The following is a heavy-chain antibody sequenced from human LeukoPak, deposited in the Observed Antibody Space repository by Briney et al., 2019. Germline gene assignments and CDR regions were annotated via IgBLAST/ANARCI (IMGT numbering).Heavy chain of an antibody. V-gene: IGHV3-74*01. J-gene: IGHJ4*02. Sequence: GGPLRHLCATLGLTLSSKGMQWIREAPGEGLIWVSRINPDGSHTTYADAVEGRFTISRDNAKNTVYLQMNSLRAEDTAVYYCARDFDMGTTPGDDFDFWGQGTLVSVSS. D-gene: IGHD3-9*01. CDR3: ARDFDMGTTPGDDFDF. CDR1: GLTLSSKG. CDR2: INPDGSHT.